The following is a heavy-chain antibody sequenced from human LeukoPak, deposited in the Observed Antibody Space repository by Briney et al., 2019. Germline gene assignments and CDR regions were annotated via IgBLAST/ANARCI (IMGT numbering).Heavy chain of an antibody. CDR2: IYYSGST. Sequence: SETLSLTCTVSGGSISSYYWSWIRQPPGKGLEWIGYIYYSGSTNYNPSLKSRVTISVNRSKNQFSLKLSSVTAADTAVYYCAREGDWNLLNYWGQGTLVTVSS. V-gene: IGHV4-59*01. J-gene: IGHJ4*02. CDR1: GGSISSYY. D-gene: IGHD1-7*01. CDR3: AREGDWNLLNY.